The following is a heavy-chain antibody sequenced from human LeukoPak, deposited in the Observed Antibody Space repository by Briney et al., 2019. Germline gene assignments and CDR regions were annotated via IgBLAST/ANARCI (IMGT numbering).Heavy chain of an antibody. Sequence: ASVKVSCKASGYTFTGYYMHWVRQAPGQGLEWMGCINPNSGGTNYAQKFQGRVTMTRDTSISTAYMELSRLRSDDTAVYYCAIWDNCNSPPFDYWGQGTLVTVSS. V-gene: IGHV1-2*02. CDR3: AIWDNCNSPPFDY. CDR2: INPNSGGT. D-gene: IGHD1-7*01. CDR1: GYTFTGYY. J-gene: IGHJ4*02.